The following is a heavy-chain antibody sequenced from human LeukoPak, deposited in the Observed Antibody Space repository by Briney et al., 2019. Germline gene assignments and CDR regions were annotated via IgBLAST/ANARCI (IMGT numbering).Heavy chain of an antibody. CDR3: ATNPGNY. Sequence: ASVKVSCKASGGTFSSYAISWVRQAPGKGLEWMGGFDPEDGETIYAQKFQGRVTMTEDTSTDTAYMELSSLRSEDTAVYYCATNPGNYWGQGTLVTVSS. J-gene: IGHJ4*02. V-gene: IGHV1-24*01. D-gene: IGHD3-10*01. CDR2: FDPEDGET. CDR1: GGTFSSYA.